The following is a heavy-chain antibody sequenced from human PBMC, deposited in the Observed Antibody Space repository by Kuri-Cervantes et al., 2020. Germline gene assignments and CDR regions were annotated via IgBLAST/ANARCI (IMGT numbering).Heavy chain of an antibody. D-gene: IGHD2-2*03. CDR2: ISYDGSNK. V-gene: IGHV3-30*07. CDR3: ARVDFANDAFDI. CDR1: GFTFSSYA. Sequence: GGSLRLSCAASGFTFSSYAMHWVRQAPGKGLEWVAVISYDGSNKYYADSVKGRFTISRDNSKNTLYLQMNSLRAEDTAVYFCARVDFANDAFDIWGQGTMVTVSS. J-gene: IGHJ3*02.